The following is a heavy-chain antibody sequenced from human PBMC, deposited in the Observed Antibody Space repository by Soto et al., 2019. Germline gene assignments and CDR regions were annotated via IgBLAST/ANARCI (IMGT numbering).Heavy chain of an antibody. J-gene: IGHJ4*02. V-gene: IGHV1-18*01. CDR1: GHTFTSYG. CDR2: ISAYNGNT. CDR3: GREGIAVAAMALDY. Sequence: ASVKVSCKASGHTFTSYGISWVRQAPGQGLEWMGWISAYNGNTNYAQKLQGRVTMTTDTSTSTAYMELRSLRSDDTAVYYCGREGIAVAAMALDYWGQGTLVTVSS. D-gene: IGHD6-19*01.